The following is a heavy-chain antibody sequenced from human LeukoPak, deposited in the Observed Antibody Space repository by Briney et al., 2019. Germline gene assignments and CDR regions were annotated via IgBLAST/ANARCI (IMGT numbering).Heavy chain of an antibody. CDR1: GYTFTSYY. CDR3: ARDGTTASDWFDP. J-gene: IGHJ5*02. D-gene: IGHD4-11*01. Sequence: ASVKVSCKASGYTFTSYYMHWVRQATGQGLEWMGWINPNSGGTNYAQKFQGRVTMTRDTSISTAYMEVSRLRSDDTAIYYCARDGTTASDWFDPWGQGTLVTVSS. CDR2: INPNSGGT. V-gene: IGHV1-2*02.